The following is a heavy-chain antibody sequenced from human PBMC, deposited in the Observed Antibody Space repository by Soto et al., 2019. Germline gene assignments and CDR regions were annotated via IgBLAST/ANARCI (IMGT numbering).Heavy chain of an antibody. CDR1: GFTFSSCA. J-gene: IGHJ4*02. CDR3: AKVRVGIDVDFDY. CDR2: IRDSDSGGTT. V-gene: IGHV3-23*01. Sequence: LRLSCAASGFTFSSCAMSWVRQAPAKGLEWVSAIRDSDSGGTTYYADSVKGRFTISRDDSKNTLYLQMSSLRAEDTAMYYCAKVRVGIDVDFDYWGQGALVTVSS. D-gene: IGHD2-21*01.